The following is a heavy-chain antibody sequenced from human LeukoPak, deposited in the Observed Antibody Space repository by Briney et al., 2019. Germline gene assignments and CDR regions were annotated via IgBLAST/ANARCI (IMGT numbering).Heavy chain of an antibody. J-gene: IGHJ6*02. CDR2: INPSGGST. V-gene: IGHV1-46*01. CDR3: ARDSCSGGSCYDSNYGMDV. Sequence: ASVQVSCKASGYTFTSYYMHWVRQAPGQGLEWMGIINPSGGSTSYAQKFQGRVTMTRDTSTSTVYMELSSLRSEDTAVYYCARDSCSGGSCYDSNYGMDVWGQGTTVTVSS. D-gene: IGHD2-15*01. CDR1: GYTFTSYY.